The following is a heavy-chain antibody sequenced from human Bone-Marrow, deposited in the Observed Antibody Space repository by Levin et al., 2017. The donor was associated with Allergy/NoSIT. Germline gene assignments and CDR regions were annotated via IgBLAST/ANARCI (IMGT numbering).Heavy chain of an antibody. D-gene: IGHD5-24*01. V-gene: IGHV4-59*01. CDR3: ARAGGGEGYNDFDY. CDR1: GGSISSYY. J-gene: IGHJ4*02. Sequence: SETLSLTCTVSGGSISSYYWSWIRQPPGKGLEWIGYIYYSGSTNYNPSLKSRVTISVDTSKNQFSLKLSSVTAADTAVYYCARAGGGEGYNDFDYWGQGTLVTVSS. CDR2: IYYSGST.